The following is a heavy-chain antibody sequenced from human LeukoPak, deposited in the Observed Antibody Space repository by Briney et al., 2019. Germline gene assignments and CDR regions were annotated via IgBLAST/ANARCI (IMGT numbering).Heavy chain of an antibody. CDR3: ARGGGYPDY. CDR1: GFTFSSYW. J-gene: IGHJ4*02. Sequence: GGSLRLSCAASGFTFSSYWMHWVRQAPGKGLVWVSRINSDGGNTRYADSVKGRFTISRDNAKNTLYLQMNSLRAEDTAVYYCARGGGYPDYWGQGTLVTVSS. CDR2: INSDGGNT. D-gene: IGHD3-22*01. V-gene: IGHV3-74*01.